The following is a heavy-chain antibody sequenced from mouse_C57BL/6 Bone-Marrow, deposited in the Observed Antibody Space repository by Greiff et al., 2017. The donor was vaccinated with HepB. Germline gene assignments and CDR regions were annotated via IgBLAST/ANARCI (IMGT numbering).Heavy chain of an antibody. CDR2: IYPGDGDT. V-gene: IGHV1-82*01. CDR3: ARRGLLLRYPYWYFDV. Sequence: QVHVKQSGPELVKPGASVKISCKASGYAFSSSWMNWVKQRPGKGLEWIGRIYPGDGDTNYNGKFKGKATLTADKSSSTAYMQLSSLTSEDSAVYFCARRGLLLRYPYWYFDVWGTGTTVTVSS. CDR1: GYAFSSSW. J-gene: IGHJ1*03. D-gene: IGHD1-1*01.